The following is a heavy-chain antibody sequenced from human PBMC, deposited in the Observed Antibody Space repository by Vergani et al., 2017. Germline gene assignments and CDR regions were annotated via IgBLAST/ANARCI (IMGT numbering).Heavy chain of an antibody. J-gene: IGHJ6*04. CDR1: GFTFSNAW. CDR3: TTPLQFGSYFAYYYYGMDV. Sequence: EVQLVESGGGLVTPGGSLRLSCAASGFTFSNAWMSWVRQAPGQGLEWVALIRSKTAGGTPDYSAPVKGRFTISTDDSNNTLYLQMNSLKPEDTAVYYCTTPLQFGSYFAYYYYGMDVWGEGTTVTVAS. D-gene: IGHD1-26*01. V-gene: IGHV3-15*01. CDR2: IRSKTAGGTP.